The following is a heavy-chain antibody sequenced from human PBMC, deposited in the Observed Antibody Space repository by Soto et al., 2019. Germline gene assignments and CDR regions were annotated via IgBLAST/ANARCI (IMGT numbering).Heavy chain of an antibody. D-gene: IGHD2-15*01. CDR2: INSDGSNT. CDR1: GFTFSSYW. J-gene: IGHJ4*02. V-gene: IGHV3-74*01. Sequence: EVHLVESGGGLVQPGGSLSLSCAASGFTFSSYWMHWVRQAPGKGLVWVSRINSDGSNTNYADSVKGRFTISRDNAQNTLYLQMNSLRADDTAVYYCARVCTGGSCYQFDSWGQGTLVTFSS. CDR3: ARVCTGGSCYQFDS.